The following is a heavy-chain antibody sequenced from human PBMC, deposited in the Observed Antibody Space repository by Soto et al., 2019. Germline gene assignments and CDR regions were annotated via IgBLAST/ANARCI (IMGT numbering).Heavy chain of an antibody. CDR2: IDWSGGTT. D-gene: IGHD3-3*01. V-gene: IGHV3-20*03. J-gene: IGHJ6*02. Sequence: QTKGKGLEWVSGIDWSGGTTVYADSVKGRFTISRDNAKNSLYLQMNSLRAEDTAVYYCARSDFWSGYETRYYYGMDVWGQGTTVTVSS. CDR3: ARSDFWSGYETRYYYGMDV.